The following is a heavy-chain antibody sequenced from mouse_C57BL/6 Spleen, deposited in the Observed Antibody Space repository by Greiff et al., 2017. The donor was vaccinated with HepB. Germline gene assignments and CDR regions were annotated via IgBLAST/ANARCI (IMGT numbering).Heavy chain of an antibody. CDR1: GYTFTSYW. D-gene: IGHD3-2*02. V-gene: IGHV1-55*01. CDR3: ARRGLRLHFDY. J-gene: IGHJ2*01. CDR2: IYPGSGST. Sequence: QVHVKQPGAELVKPGASVKMSCKASGYTFTSYWITWVKQRPGQGLEWIGDIYPGSGSTNYNEKFKSKATLTVDTSSSTAYMQLSSLTSEDSAVYYCARRGLRLHFDYWGQGTTLTVSS.